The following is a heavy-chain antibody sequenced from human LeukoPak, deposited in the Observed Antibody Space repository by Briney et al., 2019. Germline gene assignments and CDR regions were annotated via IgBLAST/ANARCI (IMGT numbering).Heavy chain of an antibody. CDR3: ARDDKYYDILTGSLWDY. Sequence: SETLSLTCTVSGGSISSNNYYWGWIRQPPGKGLEWIGTINYSGSTYYNTSLKSRVAMSVDTSRNHFSLKLYSVTAADTAVYFCARDDKYYDILTGSLWDYWGQGILVTVSS. CDR2: INYSGST. J-gene: IGHJ4*02. D-gene: IGHD3-9*01. V-gene: IGHV4-39*07. CDR1: GGSISSNNYY.